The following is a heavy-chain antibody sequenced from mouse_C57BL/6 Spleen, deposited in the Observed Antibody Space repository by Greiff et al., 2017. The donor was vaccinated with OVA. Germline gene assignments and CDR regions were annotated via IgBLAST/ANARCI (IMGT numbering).Heavy chain of an antibody. J-gene: IGHJ4*01. Sequence: VQLVESGPGLVQPSQSLSITCTVSGFSLTSYGVHWVRQSPGKGLEWLGVIWSGGSTDYNAAFISRLSISKDNSKSQVFFKMNSLQADDTAIYYCARYDYDERDYYAMDYWGQGTSVTVSS. V-gene: IGHV2-2*01. CDR3: ARYDYDERDYYAMDY. D-gene: IGHD2-4*01. CDR1: GFSLTSYG. CDR2: IWSGGST.